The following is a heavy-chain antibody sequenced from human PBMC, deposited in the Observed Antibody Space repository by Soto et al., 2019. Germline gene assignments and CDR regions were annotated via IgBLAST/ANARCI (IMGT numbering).Heavy chain of an antibody. J-gene: IGHJ6*02. CDR3: ARQGMAARKYFHEHLDV. V-gene: IGHV3-30-3*01. D-gene: IGHD6-6*01. Sequence: QVHLEESGGGVVQPGRSLRLSCAASGFTFRDYAFHWVRQAPGKGLEWVTLISYDGSSTRFADSVKGRFTISRDNSQKTLYLQMNSLRAEDTAVYYCARQGMAARKYFHEHLDVWGQGTTFTVSS. CDR2: ISYDGSST. CDR1: GFTFRDYA.